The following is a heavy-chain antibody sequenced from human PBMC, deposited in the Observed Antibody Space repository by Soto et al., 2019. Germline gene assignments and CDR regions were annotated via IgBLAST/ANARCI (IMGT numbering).Heavy chain of an antibody. CDR3: ARKNVVVLGDYGFR. CDR2: ISADGPT. J-gene: IGHJ4*02. Sequence: EVQLLESGGGLIQPGGSLRLSCVASGVTFNNYAMTWVRQAPGKGLEWVSTISADGPTYYADSVKGRFTISRDNSKNTRALQMNSLGAEDTARYYCARKNVVVLGDYGFRWGLGNLVTVSS. CDR1: GVTFNNYA. D-gene: IGHD4-17*01. V-gene: IGHV3-23*01.